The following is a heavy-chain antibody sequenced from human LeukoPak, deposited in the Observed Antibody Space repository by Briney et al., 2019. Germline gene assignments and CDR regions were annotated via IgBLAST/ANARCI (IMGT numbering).Heavy chain of an antibody. CDR3: ARDGMITFGGVIVHYFDY. CDR1: GSTFSSYA. V-gene: IGHV3-64*01. CDR2: ISSNGGST. D-gene: IGHD3-16*02. J-gene: IGHJ4*02. Sequence: GGSLRLSCAASGSTFSSYAMHWVRQAPGKGLEYVSAISSNGGSTYYANSVKGRFTISRDNSKNTLYLQMGSLRAEDMAVHYCARDGMITFGGVIVHYFDYWGQGTLVTVSS.